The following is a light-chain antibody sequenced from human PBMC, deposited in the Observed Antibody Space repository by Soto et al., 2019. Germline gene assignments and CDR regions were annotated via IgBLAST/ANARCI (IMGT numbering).Light chain of an antibody. CDR1: QSISNY. J-gene: IGKJ5*01. V-gene: IGKV1-39*01. CDR3: QQYNNWPSIT. Sequence: DIEMAQSPSSLSASVGDRVAIICRASQSISNYLIWYQQKPGKAPKLLIYAASSLQSGVPSRFSGSRSGTDFTLTISSLQSEDFAVYYCQQYNNWPSITFGQRTRLEI. CDR2: AAS.